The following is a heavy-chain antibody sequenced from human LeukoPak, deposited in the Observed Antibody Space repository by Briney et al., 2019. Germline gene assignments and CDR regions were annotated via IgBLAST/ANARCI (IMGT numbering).Heavy chain of an antibody. CDR2: ISSSGSTI. Sequence: PGGSLRLSCAASGFTFSSYEMNWVRQAPGKGLEWVSYISSSGSTIYYADSVKGRFTISRDNAKNSLYLQMNSLRAEDTAVYYCARVRKDIQSMVRRQNYYYYYMDVWGKGTTVTISS. CDR1: GFTFSSYE. CDR3: ARVRKDIQSMVRRQNYYYYYMDV. D-gene: IGHD3-10*01. V-gene: IGHV3-48*03. J-gene: IGHJ6*03.